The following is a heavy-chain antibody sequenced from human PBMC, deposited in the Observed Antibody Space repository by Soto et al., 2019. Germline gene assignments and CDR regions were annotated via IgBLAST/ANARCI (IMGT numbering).Heavy chain of an antibody. CDR2: IYYSGST. Sequence: LSLTCTVSGGSISSNYWSWIRQPPGKGLEWIGYIYYSGSTNYNPSLKSRVTISVDTSKNQFSLKLSSVTAADTAVYYCARASTVVTHSGSYNWFDPWGQGTLVTVSS. CDR1: GGSISSNY. D-gene: IGHD2-21*02. V-gene: IGHV4-59*01. CDR3: ARASTVVTHSGSYNWFDP. J-gene: IGHJ5*02.